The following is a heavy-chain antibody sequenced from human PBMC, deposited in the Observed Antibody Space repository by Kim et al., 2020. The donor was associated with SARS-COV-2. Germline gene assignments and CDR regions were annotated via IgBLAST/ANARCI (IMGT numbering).Heavy chain of an antibody. CDR3: AAELWFGELLSD. J-gene: IGHJ4*02. D-gene: IGHD3-10*01. Sequence: NYAQKFQERVTITRDMSTSTAYMELSSLRSEDTAVYYCAAELWFGELLSDWGQGTLVTVSS. V-gene: IGHV1-58*01.